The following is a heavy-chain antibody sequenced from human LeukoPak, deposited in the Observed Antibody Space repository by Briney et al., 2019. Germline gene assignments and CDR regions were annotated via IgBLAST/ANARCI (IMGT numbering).Heavy chain of an antibody. CDR3: ARRAAYGSGSYFDP. D-gene: IGHD3-10*01. CDR1: GGSISSGTYY. Sequence: SETLSLTCTVSGGSISSGTYYWAWIRQPPGKGLEWIATISYSGSTYYNPSLKSRVTISVDTSKIHFSLRLSSVAAADTAVYYCARRAAYGSGSYFDPWGQGTLVTVSS. J-gene: IGHJ5*02. CDR2: ISYSGST. V-gene: IGHV4-39*02.